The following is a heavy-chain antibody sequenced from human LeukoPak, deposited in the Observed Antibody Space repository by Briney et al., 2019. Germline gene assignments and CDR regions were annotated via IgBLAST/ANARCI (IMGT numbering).Heavy chain of an antibody. D-gene: IGHD3-3*01. Sequence: ASVKVSCKASGYTFTSYGITWVRHAPGQGLEWMGWISAYNGNTNYAQKFQGRVTMTTDTSTSTAYMELRSLRSDDTAVYYCARDAGSFPMTIFGVVIMGYWGQGTLVTVSS. CDR1: GYTFTSYG. V-gene: IGHV1-18*01. J-gene: IGHJ4*02. CDR3: ARDAGSFPMTIFGVVIMGY. CDR2: ISAYNGNT.